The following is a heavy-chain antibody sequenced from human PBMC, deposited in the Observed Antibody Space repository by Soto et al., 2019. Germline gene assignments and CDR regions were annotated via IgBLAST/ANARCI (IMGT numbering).Heavy chain of an antibody. CDR1: GYTYISYS. CDR2: INVGNGNT. V-gene: IGHV1-3*01. CDR3: TRTVTHDYYYYGMDV. J-gene: IGHJ6*02. Sequence: ASVKVSCKASGYTYISYSMHWVRQAPGQRLEWMGWINVGNGNTKYSQNFQGRVTINQDTSASTAYMELSSLTSEDTAVYYCTRTVTHDYYYYGMDVWGQGTTVTVSS. D-gene: IGHD4-17*01.